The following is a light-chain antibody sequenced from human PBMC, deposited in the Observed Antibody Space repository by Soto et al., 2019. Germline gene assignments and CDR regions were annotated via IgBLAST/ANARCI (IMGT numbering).Light chain of an antibody. Sequence: DIQMTQSPSSLSASVGDRVTITCRASQSISSYLNWYQQKPGKAPKLLIYAASSLQSGVPSRFSGSGSGTDFTLTSSSLQPEDFATYYCQQSYSTPRTFGQGTNVDIK. CDR3: QQSYSTPRT. CDR2: AAS. CDR1: QSISSY. V-gene: IGKV1-39*01. J-gene: IGKJ1*01.